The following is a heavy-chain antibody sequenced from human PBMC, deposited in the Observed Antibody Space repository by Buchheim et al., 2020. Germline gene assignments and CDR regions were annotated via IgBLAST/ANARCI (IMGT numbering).Heavy chain of an antibody. D-gene: IGHD2-21*02. CDR3: AKAPWVVTAIDNLYFDL. CDR2: MTYSGSHI. V-gene: IGHV3-21*01. Sequence: EVQLVESGGGLVKPGGSLRLSCAASGFTFSGYSMNWVRQAPGKGLEWVSSMTYSGSHIDYADSVKGRFTISRDNAKKSLYLQMNSLRVEDTAVYYCAKAPWVVTAIDNLYFDLWGRGTL. CDR1: GFTFSGYS. J-gene: IGHJ2*01.